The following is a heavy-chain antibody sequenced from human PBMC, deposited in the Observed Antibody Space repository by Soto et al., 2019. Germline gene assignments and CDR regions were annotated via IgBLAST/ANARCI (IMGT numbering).Heavy chain of an antibody. CDR2: ISGSGGST. Sequence: HPGGSLSPPFEAFGLPFRSYALGGVRQLPGRGLEWVSAISGSGGSTYYADSVKGRFTISRDNSKNTLYLQMNSLRAEDTAVYYCAKALINYYDSSGYYYDYWGQGTLVTASS. V-gene: IGHV3-23*01. CDR3: AKALINYYDSSGYYYDY. CDR1: GLPFRSYA. D-gene: IGHD3-22*01. J-gene: IGHJ4*02.